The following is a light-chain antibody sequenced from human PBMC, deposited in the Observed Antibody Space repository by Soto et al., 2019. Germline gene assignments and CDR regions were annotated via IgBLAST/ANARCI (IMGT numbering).Light chain of an antibody. CDR3: HQYDSAPLT. CDR2: KGS. CDR1: QSVNTW. Sequence: IQMTQSPSTLSASVGDRVTITCRANQSVNTWLAWYQQKPGKAPNLLIHKGSTLEAGVPSRFSCSGSGTECTLSISSLQPDDFATYYCHQYDSAPLTFGGGTTVEIK. J-gene: IGKJ4*02. V-gene: IGKV1-5*03.